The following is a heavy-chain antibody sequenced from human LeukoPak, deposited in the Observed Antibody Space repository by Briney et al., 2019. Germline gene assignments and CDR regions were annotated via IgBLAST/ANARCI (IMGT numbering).Heavy chain of an antibody. CDR1: GFSLYTYI. CDR2: ITSTSTYI. CDR3: ARVVSAAPVTSSGHTIDY. Sequence: GESLRLSCAVSGFSLYTYIMNWVRQAPGKGLAWVSSITSTSTYIYYADSVKGRFTISRDNAKNSLYLQMNSLRVEDTAVYYCARVVSAAPVTSSGHTIDYWGQGTLVIVSS. J-gene: IGHJ4*02. D-gene: IGHD3-22*01. V-gene: IGHV3-21*01.